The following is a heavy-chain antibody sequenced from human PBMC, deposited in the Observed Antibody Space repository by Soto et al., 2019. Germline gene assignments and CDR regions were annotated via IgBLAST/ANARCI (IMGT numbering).Heavy chain of an antibody. V-gene: IGHV4-31*03. CDR1: GYSITAGGYY. J-gene: IGHJ5*02. Sequence: SETLSLTCFVSGYSITAGGYYWSWIRHHPGKGLEWIGSFYSSGSIIYNPSLRSRVSISGDTSSNQFSMSLTSVTAADTARYYCARMYSTGSGWFHPWGQGTLVTVSS. CDR3: ARMYSTGSGWFHP. CDR2: FYSSGSI. D-gene: IGHD6-19*01.